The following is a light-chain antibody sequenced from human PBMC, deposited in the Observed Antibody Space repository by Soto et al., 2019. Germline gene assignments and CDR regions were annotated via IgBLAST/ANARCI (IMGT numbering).Light chain of an antibody. Sequence: DVQMIQSPSSLSASLGDRVTITCRASQRISTFLNWYQQKPGKAPKLLIYAASSLHSGAPSRFSGSGSGTDFTLTISSLPPEDFAVYYCQQSYSTPSITFGQGTRLESK. J-gene: IGKJ5*01. CDR3: QQSYSTPSIT. V-gene: IGKV1-39*01. CDR2: AAS. CDR1: QRISTF.